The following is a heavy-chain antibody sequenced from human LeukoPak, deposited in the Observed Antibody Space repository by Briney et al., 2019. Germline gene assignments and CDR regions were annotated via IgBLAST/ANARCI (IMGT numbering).Heavy chain of an antibody. CDR3: ARAPYSGSYYRWFDPWGHGTLVTVSSGMDV. Sequence: GASVKVSCKASGYAFTSSGISWVRQAPGQGLEWMGWINPYNGNTNYAQNLRGRVTLTTDTSTSTAYMELTSLRSDDTAVYYCARAPYSGSYYRWFDPWGHGTLVTVSSGMDVWGQGTTVTVSS. J-gene: IGHJ6*02. CDR1: GYAFTSSG. D-gene: IGHD1-26*01. V-gene: IGHV1-18*01. CDR2: INPYNGNT.